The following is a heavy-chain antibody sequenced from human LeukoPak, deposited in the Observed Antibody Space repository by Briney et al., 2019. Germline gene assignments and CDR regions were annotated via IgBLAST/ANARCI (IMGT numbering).Heavy chain of an antibody. CDR1: GGSISSYY. CDR2: VYYSGST. D-gene: IGHD1-26*01. Sequence: PSETLSLTCTVSGGSISSYYWSWIRQPPGKGLEWIGYVYYSGSTNYNPSLKSRVTISVDTSKNQFSLKLSSVTAADTAVYYCARGIPTVGAYDYWGQGTLVTVSS. V-gene: IGHV4-59*08. CDR3: ARGIPTVGAYDY. J-gene: IGHJ4*02.